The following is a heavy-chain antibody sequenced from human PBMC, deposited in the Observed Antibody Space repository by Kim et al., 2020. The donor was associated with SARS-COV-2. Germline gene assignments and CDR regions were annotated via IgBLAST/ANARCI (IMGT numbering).Heavy chain of an antibody. D-gene: IGHD4-17*01. CDR1: GGSISSSNW. J-gene: IGHJ6*02. CDR3: ARNPIGTTVTTWEYYYYGMDV. Sequence: SETLSLTCAVSGGSISSSNWWSWVRQPPGKGLEWIGEIYHSGSTNYNPSLKSRVTISVDKSKNQFSLKLSSVTAADTAVYYCARNPIGTTVTTWEYYYYGMDVWGQGTTVTVSS. CDR2: IYHSGST. V-gene: IGHV4-4*02.